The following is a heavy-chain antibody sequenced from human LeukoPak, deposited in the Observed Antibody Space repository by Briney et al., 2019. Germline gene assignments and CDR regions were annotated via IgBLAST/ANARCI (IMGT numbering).Heavy chain of an antibody. Sequence: SQTLSLTCTVSGGSISSGDYYWSWIRQPPGKGLEWIGYIYYSGSTYYNPSLKSRVTISVDTSKNQFSLKLSSVTAADTAVYYCGYDSSGYDAFDIWGQGTMVTVSS. CDR3: GYDSSGYDAFDI. V-gene: IGHV4-30-4*01. CDR2: IYYSGST. CDR1: GGSISSGDYY. D-gene: IGHD3-22*01. J-gene: IGHJ3*02.